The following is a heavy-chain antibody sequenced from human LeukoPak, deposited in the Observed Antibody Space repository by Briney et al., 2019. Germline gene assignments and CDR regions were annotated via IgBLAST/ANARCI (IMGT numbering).Heavy chain of an antibody. CDR1: GFTFSSYA. Sequence: PGGSLRLSCAASGFTFSSYAMHWVRQAPGKGLEWVAVISYDGSNKYYADSVKGRFTISRDNSKNTLYLQMNSLRAEDTAVYYCARDWPYSSSWYVFGYWGQGTLVTVSS. CDR3: ARDWPYSSSWYVFGY. CDR2: ISYDGSNK. D-gene: IGHD6-13*01. J-gene: IGHJ4*02. V-gene: IGHV3-30*04.